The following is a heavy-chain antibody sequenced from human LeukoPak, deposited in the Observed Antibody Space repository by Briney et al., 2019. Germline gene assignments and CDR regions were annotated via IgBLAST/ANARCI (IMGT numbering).Heavy chain of an antibody. CDR1: GYTFTGYY. Sequence: ASVKVSCTASGYTFTGYYMHWVRQAPGQGLEWMGWINPNSGGTNYAQKFQGRVTMTRDTSISTAYMELSRLRSDDTAVYYCARDLQGVVVINSPGFDYWGQGTLVTVSS. CDR2: INPNSGGT. J-gene: IGHJ4*02. V-gene: IGHV1-2*02. D-gene: IGHD3-22*01. CDR3: ARDLQGVVVINSPGFDY.